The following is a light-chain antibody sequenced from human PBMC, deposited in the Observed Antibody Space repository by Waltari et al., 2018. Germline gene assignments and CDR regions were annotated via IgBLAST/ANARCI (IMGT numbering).Light chain of an antibody. CDR1: SNDVGGYNY. Sequence: QSALTQPASVSGSPGQSITISCTGTSNDVGGYNYVSLYQKHPGNAPKLMIYDVRKRPSGVSNRFAGYKSGNTASLTISGLQAEDEADYYCSSYTSISTWVFGGGTKLTVL. CDR3: SSYTSISTWV. CDR2: DVR. V-gene: IGLV2-14*03. J-gene: IGLJ3*02.